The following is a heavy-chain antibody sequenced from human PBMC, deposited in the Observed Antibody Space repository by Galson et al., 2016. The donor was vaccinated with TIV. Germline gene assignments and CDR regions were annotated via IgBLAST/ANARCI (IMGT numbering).Heavy chain of an antibody. CDR2: ISYDGTDK. D-gene: IGHD2-15*01. Sequence: SLRLSCAASGFTFSSYGMHWVRQAPGKGLEWVAFISYDGTDKYYRDSVKGRFTISRDKAKNTLYLQMNSLRVEDTALYYCARVIGYWEGYFAMDVWGQGTTVTVAS. CDR1: GFTFSSYG. J-gene: IGHJ6*02. CDR3: ARVIGYWEGYFAMDV. V-gene: IGHV3-30*10.